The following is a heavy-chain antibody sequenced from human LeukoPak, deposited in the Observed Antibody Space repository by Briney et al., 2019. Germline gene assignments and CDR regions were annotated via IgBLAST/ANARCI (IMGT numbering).Heavy chain of an antibody. V-gene: IGHV4-39*01. CDR2: IFYSGST. D-gene: IGHD5-24*01. CDR1: GGSISSSSYY. Sequence: SETLSLTCTVSGGSISSSSYYWGWIRQPPGKGLEWIGSIFYSGSTHYNPSLKSRVTISVDTSKNQFSLKLSSVTAADTAVYFFAKSLGGKGEVATILIYWGKGPLVPVS. CDR3: AKSLGGKGEVATILIY. J-gene: IGHJ4*02.